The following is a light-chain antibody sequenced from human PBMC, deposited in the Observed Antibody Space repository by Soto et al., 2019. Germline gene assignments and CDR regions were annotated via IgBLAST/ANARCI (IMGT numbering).Light chain of an antibody. J-gene: IGLJ3*02. CDR3: SSLTSSNTWV. CDR1: TSDVGGYDY. V-gene: IGLV2-14*01. Sequence: QSVLTQPASVSGSPGQSITISCTGTTSDVGGYDYVSWYQHYPGKAPKLLIYEVNKRPSGVSSRFSGSKSGNTASLTLSGLQAEDEADYYCSSLTSSNTWVFGGGTQLTVL. CDR2: EVN.